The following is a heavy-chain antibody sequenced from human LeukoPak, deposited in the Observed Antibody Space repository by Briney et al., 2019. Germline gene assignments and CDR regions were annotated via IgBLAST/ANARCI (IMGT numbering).Heavy chain of an antibody. CDR1: GYTFTNYD. V-gene: IGHV1-8*01. D-gene: IGHD3-22*01. Sequence: ASVEVSCKASGYTFTNYDFNWMRQATGQGLEWMGWMNPNSGSTGYAQKFQGRVTMTRDTSISTAYMELSSLTSEDTAVYYCARVDDSSGYYSDYWGQGTLVTVSS. CDR2: MNPNSGST. CDR3: ARVDDSSGYYSDY. J-gene: IGHJ4*02.